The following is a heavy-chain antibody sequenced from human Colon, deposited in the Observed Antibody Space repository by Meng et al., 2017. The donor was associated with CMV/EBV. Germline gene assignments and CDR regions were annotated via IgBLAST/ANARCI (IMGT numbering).Heavy chain of an antibody. CDR2: INYDGNNK. D-gene: IGHD2-8*01. V-gene: IGHV3-30*02. CDR1: GFIFSNYG. CDR3: ASTGPLYGLYFCY. Sequence: GGSLRLSCAASGFIFSNYGMHWVRQAPGKGLDWVAFINYDGNNKYYADSVKGRFTISRDNSKNTLYLQMNSLRAEDTAVYYCASTGPLYGLYFCYWGQGTLVTVSS. J-gene: IGHJ4*01.